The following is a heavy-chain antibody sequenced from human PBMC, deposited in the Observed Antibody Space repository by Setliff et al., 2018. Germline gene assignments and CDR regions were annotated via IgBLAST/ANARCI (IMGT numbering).Heavy chain of an antibody. CDR2: ISKNSKYI. CDR3: ARGRKDTSMTADYYYMDV. D-gene: IGHD2-2*01. CDR1: GFIFGRES. Sequence: GGSLSLSCSGSGFIFGRESMNWVRQAPGKGLEWVSTISKNSKYIFYSDSLKGRFITSRDDSKNSLYLRMDSLRVEDTALYFCARGRKDTSMTADYYYMDVWGRGTTVTVS. V-gene: IGHV3-21*06. J-gene: IGHJ6*03.